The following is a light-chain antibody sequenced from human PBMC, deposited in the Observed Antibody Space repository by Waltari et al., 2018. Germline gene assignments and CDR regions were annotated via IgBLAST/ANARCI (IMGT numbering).Light chain of an antibody. V-gene: IGLV2-14*01. CDR1: SSDVGGYNY. Sequence: QSALTQPASVSGSPGQSITISCTGTSSDVGGYNYVSWYQQHPGKAPKLMIYDVSKRPSWVSNRFSGSKSCTAASLTISGLQAEAEADYYCSSYTSSSTSLVVFGGGTKLTVL. CDR3: SSYTSSSTSLVV. CDR2: DVS. J-gene: IGLJ2*01.